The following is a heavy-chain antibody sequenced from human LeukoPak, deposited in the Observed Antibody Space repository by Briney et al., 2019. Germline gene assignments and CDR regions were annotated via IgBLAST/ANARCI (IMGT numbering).Heavy chain of an antibody. CDR1: GFTFSTSG. CDR2: IWSDGSEK. CDR3: AKEGPFDSSGYYLPQNQFDP. J-gene: IGHJ5*02. V-gene: IGHV3-30*02. D-gene: IGHD3-22*01. Sequence: PGGSLRLSCAASGFTFSTSGMNWVRQAPGKGLEWVAVIWSDGSEKRYADSVKGRFTISRDNSKNTLYLQMNSLRAEDTAVYYCAKEGPFDSSGYYLPQNQFDPWGQGTLVTVSS.